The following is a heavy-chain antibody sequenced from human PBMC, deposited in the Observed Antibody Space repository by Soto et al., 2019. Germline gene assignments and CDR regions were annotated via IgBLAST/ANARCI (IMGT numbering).Heavy chain of an antibody. CDR3: AREPQLPDMVTSVDS. V-gene: IGHV3-33*01. Sequence: ESGGGVVQPGRSLRLSCTASGFTFSNYAMHWVRQAPGTGLEWVAVTWHDGSNKYYADSVRGRFSISRDNSENTLYLQMNSLRAEDTGVYYCAREPQLPDMVTSVDSWGRGTLVTVS. D-gene: IGHD2-21*02. CDR2: TWHDGSNK. CDR1: GFTFSNYA. J-gene: IGHJ4*02.